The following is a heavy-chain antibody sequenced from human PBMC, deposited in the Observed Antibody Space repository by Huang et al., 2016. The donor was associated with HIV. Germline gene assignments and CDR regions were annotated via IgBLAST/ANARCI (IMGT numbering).Heavy chain of an antibody. Sequence: QVQLVESGGGLVQPGRSLRLSCAASGFTFTNYDIHWVRQAPGKWLEWVAFISYDGRNKVYADSVKGRFTISRDNSKSTLYLLRNSLRVDDTALYYCARSAVPGDGDWFDPWGQGTLVTVSS. CDR2: ISYDGRNK. CDR1: GFTFTNYD. J-gene: IGHJ5*02. D-gene: IGHD6-19*01. V-gene: IGHV3-30*04. CDR3: ARSAVPGDGDWFDP.